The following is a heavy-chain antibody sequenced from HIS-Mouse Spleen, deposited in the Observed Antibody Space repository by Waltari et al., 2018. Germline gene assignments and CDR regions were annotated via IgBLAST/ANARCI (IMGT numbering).Heavy chain of an antibody. V-gene: IGHV4-39*07. CDR3: AREIPYSSSWYDWYFDL. D-gene: IGHD6-13*01. J-gene: IGHJ2*01. CDR2: IYYSGST. Sequence: QLQLQESGPGLVKPSEPLSLTCTVSGGSTSISRSSWAWIPHPPGKGLEWTGSIYYSGSTYYNPSLKSRVTISVDTSKNQFSLKLSSVTAADTAVYYCAREIPYSSSWYDWYFDLWGRGTLVTVSS. CDR1: GGSTSISRSS.